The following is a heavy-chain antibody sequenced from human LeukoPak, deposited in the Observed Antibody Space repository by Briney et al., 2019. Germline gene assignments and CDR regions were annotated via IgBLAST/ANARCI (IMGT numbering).Heavy chain of an antibody. CDR2: ISAYNDNT. D-gene: IGHD2-2*01. V-gene: IGHV1-18*01. CDR1: GYTFTSYG. Sequence: ASVTVSCKASGYTFTSYGISWVRQAPGQGLEWMGWISAYNDNTNYAQSLHGRVTVTTDTSTNTAYMELRSLRSDDTAVYYCARDRVIPSANFLFDYRGQGTLVTVSS. CDR3: ARDRVIPSANFLFDY. J-gene: IGHJ4*02.